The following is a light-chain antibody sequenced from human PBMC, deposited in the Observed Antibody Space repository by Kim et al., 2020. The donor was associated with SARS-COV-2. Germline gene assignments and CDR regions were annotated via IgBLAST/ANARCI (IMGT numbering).Light chain of an antibody. Sequence: IQMTQSPSSLSASVGDRVTITCRASEAISHYLAWYQVKPGNVPKLLIFLASRLHSGVPSRFGGSGSGTDFTLTISSLEPEDAATYYCQRYNSAPPTFGPGTKLEI. CDR1: EAISHY. V-gene: IGKV1-27*01. CDR2: LAS. J-gene: IGKJ1*01. CDR3: QRYNSAPPT.